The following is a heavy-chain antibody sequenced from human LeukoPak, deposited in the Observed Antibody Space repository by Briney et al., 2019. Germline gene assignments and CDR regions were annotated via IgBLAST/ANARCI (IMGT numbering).Heavy chain of an antibody. V-gene: IGHV4-34*01. CDR1: GGSFSGYY. CDR2: INHSGST. J-gene: IGHJ5*02. D-gene: IGHD3-10*01. Sequence: PSETLSLTCAVYGGSFSGYYWSWIRQPPGKGLEWIGEINHSGSTNYNPSLKSRVTISVDTSKNQFSLKLSSVTAADTAVYYCARENWGYGSGSYYKSRYNWFDPWGQGTLVTVSS. CDR3: ARENWGYGSGSYYKSRYNWFDP.